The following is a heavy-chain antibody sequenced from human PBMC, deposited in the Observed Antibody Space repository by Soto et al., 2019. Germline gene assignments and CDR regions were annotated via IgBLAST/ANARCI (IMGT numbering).Heavy chain of an antibody. V-gene: IGHV3-30*04. CDR3: ARDRRDQLPPYYYYYGMDV. D-gene: IGHD2-2*01. Sequence: VQLVESGGGVVQPGGSLRLSCAASGFTFSTYAMHWVRQTPGRGLEWVAVISYDGSNKYYADSVKGRLTISRDDSKNTLFLQMNSLRPEDTAVFYCARDRRDQLPPYYYYYGMDVWGQGTTVTVSS. J-gene: IGHJ6*02. CDR2: ISYDGSNK. CDR1: GFTFSTYA.